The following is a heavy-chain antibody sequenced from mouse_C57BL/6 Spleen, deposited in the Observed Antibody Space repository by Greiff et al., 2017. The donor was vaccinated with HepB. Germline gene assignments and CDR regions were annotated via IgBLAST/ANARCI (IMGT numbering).Heavy chain of an antibody. CDR1: GFTCSDYY. V-gene: IGHV5-16*01. Sequence: EVQLVESEGGLVQPGRSMKLSCTASGFTCSDYYMAWVRQVPEKGLEWVANINYDGSSTYYLDSLKSRFIISRDNAKNILYLQMSSLKSEDTATYYCARDDYDGGYAMDYWGQGTSVTVSS. CDR2: INYDGSST. D-gene: IGHD2-4*01. J-gene: IGHJ4*01. CDR3: ARDDYDGGYAMDY.